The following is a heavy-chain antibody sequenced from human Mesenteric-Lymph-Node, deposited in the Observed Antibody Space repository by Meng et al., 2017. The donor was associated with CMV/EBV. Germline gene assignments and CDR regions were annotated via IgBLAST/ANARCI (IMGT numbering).Heavy chain of an antibody. CDR2: INPNSGGT. J-gene: IGHJ5*02. Sequence: ASVKVSCKASGYTFTDYYMHWVRQAPGQGLEWMGWINPNSGGTNYAQKFQGRVTMTRDTSISTAYMELSRLRSDDTAVYYCARGYCSSTSCYWRGNWFDPWGQGTLVTVSS. CDR1: GYTFTDYY. V-gene: IGHV1-2*02. CDR3: ARGYCSSTSCYWRGNWFDP. D-gene: IGHD2-2*01.